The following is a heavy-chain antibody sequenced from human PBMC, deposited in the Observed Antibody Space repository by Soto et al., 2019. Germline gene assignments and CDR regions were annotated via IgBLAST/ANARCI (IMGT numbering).Heavy chain of an antibody. CDR3: ARAHGEFDF. V-gene: IGHV4-59*01. J-gene: IGHJ4*02. CDR2: IYNSGST. CDR1: GGSISSYY. Sequence: SETLSLTCTVSGGSISSYYWSWIRQPPGKGLEWIGYIYNSGSTNYNPSLKSRVTISVDTSKNQFSLKLSSVTAADTAVYYCARAHGEFDFWGQGTLVTVSS.